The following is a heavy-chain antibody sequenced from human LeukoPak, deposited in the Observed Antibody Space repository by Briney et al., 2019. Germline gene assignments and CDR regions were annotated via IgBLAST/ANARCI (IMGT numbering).Heavy chain of an antibody. Sequence: GASVKVSCKASGGTFSSYTISWVRQAPGQGLEWMGRIIPILGIANYAQKFQGRVTITADKSTSTAYMELSSLRSEDTAVYYCARDRFVDYDFWSGYYPPAEIDYWGQGTLVTVS. CDR1: GGTFSSYT. CDR3: ARDRFVDYDFWSGYYPPAEIDY. J-gene: IGHJ4*02. V-gene: IGHV1-69*04. D-gene: IGHD3-3*01. CDR2: IIPILGIA.